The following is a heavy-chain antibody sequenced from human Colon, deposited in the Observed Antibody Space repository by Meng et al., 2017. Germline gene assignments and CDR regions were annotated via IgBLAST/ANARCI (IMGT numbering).Heavy chain of an antibody. CDR2: VYWDGDS. D-gene: IGHD3/OR15-3a*01. CDR3: FHSSDHLIYASS. V-gene: IGHV2-5*02. J-gene: IGHJ5*02. Sequence: QIRLKESGPPLGKPTQTLTLTCTFSGTTLTTSGEGVGWIRQPPGKALEWLALVYWDGDSRYSPSLRNRLTITKDTSRNQVVLTMTNVDPVDTGTYFCFHSSDHLIYASSWGQGTLVTVSS. CDR1: GTTLTTSGEG.